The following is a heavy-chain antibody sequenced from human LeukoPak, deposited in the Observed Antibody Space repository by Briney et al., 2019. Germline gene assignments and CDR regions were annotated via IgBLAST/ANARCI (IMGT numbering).Heavy chain of an antibody. V-gene: IGHV3-74*01. CDR3: AKDTASSWWYFDL. CDR2: INSDGSST. Sequence: PGGSLRLSCAASGFTSSSYWMHWVRQAPGKGLVWVSRINSDGSSTSYADSVKGRFTISRDNAKNTLYLQMNSLRAEDTAVYYCAKDTASSWWYFDLWGRGTLVTVSS. D-gene: IGHD5-18*01. J-gene: IGHJ2*01. CDR1: GFTSSSYW.